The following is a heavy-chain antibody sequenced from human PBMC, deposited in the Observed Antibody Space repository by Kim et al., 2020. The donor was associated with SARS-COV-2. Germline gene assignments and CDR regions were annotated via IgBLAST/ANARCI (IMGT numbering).Heavy chain of an antibody. J-gene: IGHJ3*02. CDR3: ARGRYSSGCDAFDI. Sequence: KFQGRVTMTRNTSRSTAYMELSSLRSEDTAVYYCARGRYSSGCDAFDIWGQGTMVTVSS. V-gene: IGHV1-8*01. D-gene: IGHD6-19*01.